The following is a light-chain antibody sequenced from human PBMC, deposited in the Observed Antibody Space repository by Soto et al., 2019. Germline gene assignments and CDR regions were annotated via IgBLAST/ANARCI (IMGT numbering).Light chain of an antibody. Sequence: EIVLTQSPATLSVSPGERATLSCRASQGVSSNLAWYQQKPGQGPRLLIYGASTRATGIPARFSGSGSGTEFTHNISSLQPEDFALYYCQQYNNWPPRGTFGQGTKVEFK. V-gene: IGKV3-15*01. J-gene: IGKJ1*01. CDR3: QQYNNWPPRGT. CDR1: QGVSSN. CDR2: GAS.